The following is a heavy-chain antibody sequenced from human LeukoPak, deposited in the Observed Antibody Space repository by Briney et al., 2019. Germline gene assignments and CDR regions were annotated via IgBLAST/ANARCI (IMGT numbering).Heavy chain of an antibody. V-gene: IGHV4-39*01. CDR1: GASVTSGGFY. J-gene: IGHJ5*02. CDR3: ARHSGSGSLSRPFDP. Sequence: SETLSLTCTVSGASVTSGGFYWGWLRQSPGKGLQWIATVYYTGSTYYNPSLKGRVTISIDTSKNQFSLNLRSLIAADTAVYYCARHSGSGSLSRPFDPWGRGTLVTVSS. D-gene: IGHD3-10*01. CDR2: VYYTGST.